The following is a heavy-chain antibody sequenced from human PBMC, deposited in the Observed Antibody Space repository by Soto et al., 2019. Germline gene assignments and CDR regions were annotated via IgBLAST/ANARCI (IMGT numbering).Heavy chain of an antibody. Sequence: GGSLSLSCAASVFTFSTYWMSWVRQAPGKGLEWVANIKQDGGDQSYVDSVKGRFSISRDNAKNSLYLQMNSLRAEDTAVYYCARDEAIDYWGQGTLVTSPQ. CDR2: IKQDGGDQ. J-gene: IGHJ4*02. V-gene: IGHV3-7*03. CDR1: VFTFSTYW. CDR3: ARDEAIDY.